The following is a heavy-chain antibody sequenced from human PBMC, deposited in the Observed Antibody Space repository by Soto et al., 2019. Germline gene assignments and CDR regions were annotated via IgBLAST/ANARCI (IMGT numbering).Heavy chain of an antibody. CDR3: AGDFKRGVVPAAATYGMDV. CDR1: GYTFTSYG. Sequence: ASVKVSCKASGYTFTSYGISWLRQAPGQGLEWRGWLSAYNGNTNYAQKLQGIVTMTTDTSTSTAYMELRSMRSDDTAVYYCAGDFKRGVVPAAATYGMDVWG. V-gene: IGHV1-18*04. J-gene: IGHJ6*02. D-gene: IGHD2-2*01. CDR2: LSAYNGNT.